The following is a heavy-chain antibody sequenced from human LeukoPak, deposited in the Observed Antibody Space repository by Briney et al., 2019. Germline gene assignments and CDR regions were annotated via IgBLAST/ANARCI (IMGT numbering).Heavy chain of an antibody. J-gene: IGHJ5*02. Sequence: GESLKISCKASGYSFTTYWIGWVRQVPGKGLEWVGIIYPADSTAKYSPSFQGQVTISVDKSISTAYLQWSRLEASDTAMYYCARRWRPLKRITIFGVVDWFDPWGQGTLVTVSS. CDR1: GYSFTTYW. CDR3: ARRWRPLKRITIFGVVDWFDP. V-gene: IGHV5-51*01. CDR2: IYPADSTA. D-gene: IGHD3-3*01.